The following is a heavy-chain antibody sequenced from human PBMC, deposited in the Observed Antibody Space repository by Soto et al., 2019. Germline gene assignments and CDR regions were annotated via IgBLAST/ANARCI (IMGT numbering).Heavy chain of an antibody. CDR2: IYYSGST. Sequence: PSETLSLTCTVSGGSISSYDWSWIRQPPGTGLGWIGYIYYSGSTNYNPPLKSRVTISVDTSKNQHSLKLSAVTAADTAVYDCALGHGVYDFWSGYPTIFDYRGQGTLVTGSS. D-gene: IGHD3-3*01. CDR1: GGSISSYD. CDR3: ALGHGVYDFWSGYPTIFDY. J-gene: IGHJ4*02. V-gene: IGHV4-59*01.